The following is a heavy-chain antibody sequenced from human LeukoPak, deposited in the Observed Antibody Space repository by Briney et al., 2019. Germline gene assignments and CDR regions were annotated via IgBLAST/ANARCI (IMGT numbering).Heavy chain of an antibody. D-gene: IGHD5/OR15-5a*01. V-gene: IGHV4-4*02. CDR1: GGSINSSHW. J-gene: IGHJ3*02. CDR3: ARDSKSTADAFDI. Sequence: SETLSLTCAVSGGSINSSHWWSWVRQSPGQGLEWIGNTYHSDYTNYNPSLKSRATISVDKSKNRLSLKVTSVTAADTAMYYCARDSKSTADAFDIWGQGTMVTVSS. CDR2: TYHSDYT.